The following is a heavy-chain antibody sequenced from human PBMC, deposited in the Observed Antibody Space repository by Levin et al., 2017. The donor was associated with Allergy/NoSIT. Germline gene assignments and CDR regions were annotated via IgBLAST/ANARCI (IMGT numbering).Heavy chain of an antibody. CDR1: GGSISSTNW. J-gene: IGHJ2*01. CDR2: ISHSGST. D-gene: IGHD3/OR15-3a*01. CDR3: ARERTSPWYVDL. V-gene: IGHV4-4*02. Sequence: SETLSLTCAVSGGSISSTNWWNWVRQPPGKGLEWIGEISHSGSTNYNASLRSRVTISVDKSKNQFSLMLSSVTAADTAVYYCARERTSPWYVDLWGRGTLVTVSS.